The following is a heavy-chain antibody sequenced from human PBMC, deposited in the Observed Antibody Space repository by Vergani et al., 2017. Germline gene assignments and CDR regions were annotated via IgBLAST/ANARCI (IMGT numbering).Heavy chain of an antibody. CDR2: IYPGDSDT. J-gene: IGHJ3*02. V-gene: IGHV5-51*01. Sequence: EVQLVLSGAEVKKPGESLTISCKGSGYSFTSYWIGWARQMPGKGLEWMGIIYPGDSDTRYSPSFQGQVTISADKSISTAYLQWSSLKASDTAMYYCARRAYCGGDCYSGFDAFDIWGQGTMVTVSS. D-gene: IGHD2-21*02. CDR3: ARRAYCGGDCYSGFDAFDI. CDR1: GYSFTSYW.